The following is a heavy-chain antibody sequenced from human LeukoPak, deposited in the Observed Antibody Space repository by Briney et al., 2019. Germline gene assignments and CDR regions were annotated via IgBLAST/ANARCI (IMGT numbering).Heavy chain of an antibody. CDR3: TRGESGSYLDY. CDR2: IWYDGSNE. Sequence: KSGGPLRLSCAASGFTFSYYGMHWVRQAPGKGLEWVAVIWYDGSNEYYADSVKGRFTISRDNSKNTLYLQMNSLRAEDTAVYYCTRGESGSYLDYWGQGTLVTVSS. D-gene: IGHD1-26*01. J-gene: IGHJ4*02. V-gene: IGHV3-33*01. CDR1: GFTFSYYG.